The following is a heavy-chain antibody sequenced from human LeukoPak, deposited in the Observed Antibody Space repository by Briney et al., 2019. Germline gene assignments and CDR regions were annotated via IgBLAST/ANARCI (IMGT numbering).Heavy chain of an antibody. D-gene: IGHD2-15*01. V-gene: IGHV3-30*03. J-gene: IGHJ4*02. CDR1: GFTFSSYG. CDR3: AIAPTGGIEWQLLK. CDR2: ISYDGSNK. Sequence: PGRSLRLSCAASGFTFSSYGMHWVRQAPGKGLEWVAVISYDGSNKYYADSVKGRFTISRDNSKNTLYLQMNSLRAEDTAVYYCAIAPTGGIEWQLLKWGQGTLVTVSS.